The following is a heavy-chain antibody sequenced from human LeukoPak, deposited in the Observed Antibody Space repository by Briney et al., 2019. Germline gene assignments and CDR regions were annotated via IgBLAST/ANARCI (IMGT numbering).Heavy chain of an antibody. D-gene: IGHD3-22*01. V-gene: IGHV3-23*01. Sequence: GGSLRLSCVASGFTFTNYAMSWVRQAPGKGLEWVSAISGSGGSTYYADSVKGRFTISRDNSKNTLYLQMNSLRAEDTAVYYCAKDWNYYDSSGYLDYWGQGTLVTVSS. CDR2: ISGSGGST. CDR1: GFTFTNYA. CDR3: AKDWNYYDSSGYLDY. J-gene: IGHJ4*02.